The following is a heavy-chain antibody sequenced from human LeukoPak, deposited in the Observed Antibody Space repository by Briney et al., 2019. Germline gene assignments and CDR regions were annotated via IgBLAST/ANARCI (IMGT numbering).Heavy chain of an antibody. V-gene: IGHV4-59*08. CDR3: ARHPFATPFDY. J-gene: IGHJ4*02. Sequence: SETLSLTCAVYGGSFSGYYWSWIRQPPGKGLEWIGYAYYSGHTNYNSSLKSRVTMSLDTSKSQFSLRLSSVTAADPAVYFCARHPFATPFDYWGPGTLVTVSS. D-gene: IGHD2-15*01. CDR1: GGSFSGYY. CDR2: AYYSGHT.